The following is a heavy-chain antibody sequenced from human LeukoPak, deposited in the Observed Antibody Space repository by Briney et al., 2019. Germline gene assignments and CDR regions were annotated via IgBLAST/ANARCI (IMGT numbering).Heavy chain of an antibody. CDR3: ARVPASTLVRGVIIAPFDS. J-gene: IGHJ4*02. D-gene: IGHD3-10*01. V-gene: IGHV4-38-2*02. CDR1: GYSISSGYS. CDR2: IFHSGST. Sequence: SETLSLTCTVSGYSISSGYSWGWIRQPPGKGLEWIGTIFHSGSTYYNPSLKSRVTVSADTSKNQFSLKLSSVTAADTAVYYCARVPASTLVRGVIIAPFDSWGQGTLVTVSS.